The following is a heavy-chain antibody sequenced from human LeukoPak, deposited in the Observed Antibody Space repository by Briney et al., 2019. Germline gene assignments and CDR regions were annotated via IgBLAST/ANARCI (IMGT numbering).Heavy chain of an antibody. D-gene: IGHD1-26*01. CDR1: GGSFSGYY. CDR2: INHSGST. J-gene: IGHJ4*02. Sequence: SSETLSLTCAVYGGSFSGYYWSWIRQSPGKGLEWIGEINHSGSTNYNPSLKSRVTISVDTSKNQFSLKLGSVTAADTAVYYCTYSGSNYPDYWGQGTLVTVSS. V-gene: IGHV4-34*01. CDR3: TYSGSNYPDY.